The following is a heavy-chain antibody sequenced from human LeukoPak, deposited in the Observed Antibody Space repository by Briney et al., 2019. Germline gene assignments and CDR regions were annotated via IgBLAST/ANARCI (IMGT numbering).Heavy chain of an antibody. CDR3: ARGPSNRHFDY. V-gene: IGHV3-48*02. D-gene: IGHD2/OR15-2a*01. Sequence: GGSLRLSCAASGFTFRSYSMDWVRQAPGKGLEWVSHISSGSNSINYADSVKGQFTISRDNAKNSLLLQMNSPRDEDTAVYYCARGPSNRHFDYWGQGTLVTVSS. J-gene: IGHJ4*02. CDR2: ISSGSNSI. CDR1: GFTFRSYS.